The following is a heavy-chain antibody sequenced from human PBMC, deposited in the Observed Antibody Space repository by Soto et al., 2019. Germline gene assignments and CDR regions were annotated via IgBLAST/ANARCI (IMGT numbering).Heavy chain of an antibody. V-gene: IGHV1-2*02. J-gene: IGHJ4*02. CDR2: INPNSGGT. Sequence: ASVKVSCKASTGKYVHWVRQAPGQGLEWMGWINPNSGGTHYAEQFQGRVTMTWDTSISTVYMELNSLTSDDTAVYYCAREEATAGNDCFDYWGQGTLVTVSS. CDR3: AREEATAGNDCFDY. CDR1: TGKY. D-gene: IGHD6-13*01.